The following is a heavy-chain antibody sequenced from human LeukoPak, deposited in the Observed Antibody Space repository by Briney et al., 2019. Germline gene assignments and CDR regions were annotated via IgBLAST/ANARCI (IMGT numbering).Heavy chain of an antibody. Sequence: GGSLRLSCAASGFTFTNALMSWVRQVPGKGLEWVGRIKSKIDGGTTDYAAPVNGRFTISRDDSKNTLYLQMNSLKTEDTAIYYCTTPPNYLDLWGRGTLVTVSS. CDR2: IKSKIDGGTT. CDR3: TTPPNYLDL. V-gene: IGHV3-15*01. CDR1: GFTFTNAL. J-gene: IGHJ2*01.